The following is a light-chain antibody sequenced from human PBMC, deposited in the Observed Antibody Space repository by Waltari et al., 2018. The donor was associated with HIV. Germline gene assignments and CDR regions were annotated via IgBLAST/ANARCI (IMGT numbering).Light chain of an antibody. CDR1: SSDVGGYNY. Sequence: QSALTQPASVSGSPGQSITISCTGTSSDVGGYNYVSWYQQHPGKAPKRMIYEVSNRPSGVSNRCSGSKSGNTASLTISGLQAEDEADYYCSSYTSSSTLEFGGGTKLTVL. CDR2: EVS. V-gene: IGLV2-14*01. CDR3: SSYTSSSTLE. J-gene: IGLJ3*02.